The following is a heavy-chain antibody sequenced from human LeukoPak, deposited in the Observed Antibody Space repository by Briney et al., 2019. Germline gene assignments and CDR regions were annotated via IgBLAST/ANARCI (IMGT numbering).Heavy chain of an antibody. CDR3: ARDFGTTGWHTFDY. CDR2: TYYRSKWYN. CDR1: GDSVSSKNGA. J-gene: IGHJ4*02. D-gene: IGHD6-19*01. Sequence: SQTLSLTCVVSGDSVSSKNGAWNWIRQSPSRGLEWLGRTYYRSKWYNDYAESMEGRMTISQDTSKNQYSLHMNSVTPDDTAVYYCARDFGTTGWHTFDYWGQGTLVTVSS. V-gene: IGHV6-1*01.